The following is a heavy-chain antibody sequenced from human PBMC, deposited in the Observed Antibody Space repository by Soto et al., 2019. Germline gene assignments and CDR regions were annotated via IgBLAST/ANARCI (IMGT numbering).Heavy chain of an antibody. V-gene: IGHV3-53*02. CDR1: GFTVSNNY. Sequence: EVQLVETGGGLIQPGGSLRLSCAASGFTVSNNYMSWVRQAPGKGLEWVSLIYSGGSTFYADSVKGRFTISRDNSKNTLFLQMNCLRAEDTAVYFCAIYTSLDYWGQGTLVTVSS. J-gene: IGHJ4*02. CDR2: IYSGGST. CDR3: AIYTSLDY. D-gene: IGHD2-2*02.